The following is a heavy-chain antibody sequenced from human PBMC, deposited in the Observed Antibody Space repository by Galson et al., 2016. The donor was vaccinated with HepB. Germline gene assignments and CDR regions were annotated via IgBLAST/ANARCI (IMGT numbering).Heavy chain of an antibody. J-gene: IGHJ3*02. CDR1: GFSLSTTGVG. Sequence: ALVKPTQTLTLTCTFSGFSLSTTGVGVGWIRQPPGKALVWLALKYWDDDKYYNPSLKTRLIITKDTSKNQVVLTMTNMDPVDTATYYCAHRRGSGSPWAYGAFDIWGQGTMVTVSS. V-gene: IGHV2-5*02. CDR3: AHRRGSGSPWAYGAFDI. D-gene: IGHD1-26*01. CDR2: KYWDDDK.